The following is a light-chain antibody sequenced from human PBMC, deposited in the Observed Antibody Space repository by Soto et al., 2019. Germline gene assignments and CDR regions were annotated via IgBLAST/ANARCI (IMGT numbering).Light chain of an antibody. CDR2: GNS. Sequence: QSVLTQPPSVSVAPGQRVTISCTGSSSNIGAGYDVHWYQHLPGTAPKLLMYGNSNRPSGVPDRFSGSKSGTSASLAITGLQAEDEADYYCQSYDSSLTAVVFGGGTKLTVL. V-gene: IGLV1-40*01. J-gene: IGLJ2*01. CDR3: QSYDSSLTAVV. CDR1: SSNIGAGYD.